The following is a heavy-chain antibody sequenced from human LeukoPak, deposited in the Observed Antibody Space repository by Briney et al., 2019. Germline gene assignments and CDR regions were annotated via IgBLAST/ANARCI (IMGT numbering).Heavy chain of an antibody. CDR1: GFTFSRYA. D-gene: IGHD1-1*01. Sequence: PGGSLRLSCAASGFTFSRYAMSWVRQAPGKGLEWVSTISGSGGTTYFADSVKGRFIISRDNSKNTVYLQVNSLRVGDTATYFCAKGSLLDCYDYWGQGTLVSVSS. CDR2: ISGSGGTT. V-gene: IGHV3-23*01. CDR3: AKGSLLDCYDY. J-gene: IGHJ4*02.